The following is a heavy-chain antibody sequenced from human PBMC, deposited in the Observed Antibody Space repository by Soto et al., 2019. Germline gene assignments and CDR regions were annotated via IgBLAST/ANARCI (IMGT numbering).Heavy chain of an antibody. J-gene: IGHJ5*02. V-gene: IGHV1-46*01. CDR3: ARDQRSNIATRYWFDP. Sequence: PVKLSCKASGYSFTRYFIDWWRQAPGQGLEWMGIINPSGGSTSYAQKFQGRVTMTRDTSTSTVYMELSRLRSEDTAVYYCARDQRSNIATRYWFDPWGQGTLVTVSS. D-gene: IGHD6-13*01. CDR1: GYSFTRYF. CDR2: INPSGGST.